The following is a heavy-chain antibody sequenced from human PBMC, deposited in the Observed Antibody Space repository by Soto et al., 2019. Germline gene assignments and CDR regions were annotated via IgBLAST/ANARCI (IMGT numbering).Heavy chain of an antibody. D-gene: IGHD6-6*01. CDR1: GFTFSNYG. J-gene: IGHJ4*02. CDR2: ISASKGNT. V-gene: IGHV1-18*03. CDR3: ASRSGQLPYYFDY. Sequence: GASVRVSCKASGFTFSNYGITWVRQAPGQGLEWMGWISASKGNTNYARKFQGRVTMTTDTSTSTTYMELRSLRSDDMAVYYCASRSGQLPYYFDYWGQGTQVTVSS.